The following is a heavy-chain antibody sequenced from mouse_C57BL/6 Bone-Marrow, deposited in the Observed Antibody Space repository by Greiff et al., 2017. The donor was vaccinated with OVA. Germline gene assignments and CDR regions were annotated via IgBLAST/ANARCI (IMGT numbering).Heavy chain of an antibody. CDR2: IYPGSGNT. CDR3: ARQPPYAMDY. V-gene: IGHV1-66*01. Sequence: QVQLQQSGPELVKPGASVKKSCKASGYSFTSYYIHWVKQRPGQGLEWIGWIYPGSGNTKYNEKFKGKATLTADTSSSTAYMQLSSLTSEDSAVYYCARQPPYAMDYWGQGTSVTVSS. J-gene: IGHJ4*01. CDR1: GYSFTSYY.